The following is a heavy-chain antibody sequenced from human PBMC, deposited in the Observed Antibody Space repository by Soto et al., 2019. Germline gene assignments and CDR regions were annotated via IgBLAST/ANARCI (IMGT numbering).Heavy chain of an antibody. J-gene: IGHJ6*02. CDR3: ARLAMVRGVPTYSMDV. V-gene: IGHV5-10-1*01. D-gene: IGHD3-10*01. CDR2: IDPSDSYT. Sequence: RGESLKISCKGSGYSFTSYWISWVRQMPGKGLEWMGRIDPSDSYTNYSPSFQGHVTISADKSISTAYLQWSSLKASDTAMYYCARLAMVRGVPTYSMDVWGQGTKVTVSS. CDR1: GYSFTSYW.